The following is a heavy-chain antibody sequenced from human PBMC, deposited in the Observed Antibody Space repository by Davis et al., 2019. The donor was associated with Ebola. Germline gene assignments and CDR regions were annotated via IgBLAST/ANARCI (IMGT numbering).Heavy chain of an antibody. Sequence: SETLSLTCAVSGASISNTNWWSWVRQSPGKGLEWIGEMHPGGSTNYNLSLKSRVTISVDKSKNQFSLKMNSVTAADTAVYYCARINGDILTGYYFFDYWGQGVLVTVSS. CDR3: ARINGDILTGYYFFDY. CDR1: GASISNTNW. V-gene: IGHV4-4*02. D-gene: IGHD3-9*01. J-gene: IGHJ4*02. CDR2: MHPGGST.